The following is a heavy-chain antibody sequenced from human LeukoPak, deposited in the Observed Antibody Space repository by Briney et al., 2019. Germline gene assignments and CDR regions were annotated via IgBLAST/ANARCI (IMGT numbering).Heavy chain of an antibody. CDR1: GFTFSRYA. V-gene: IGHV3-64*01. CDR3: ARGHFWSGYSYQDYYYYMDV. Sequence: QPGGSLRLSCAASGFTFSRYAMHWARQAPGKGLEHVSTISYNGDGTDYANSVKGRFTISRDNSKNTLSLQVGSLRPEDMAVYYCARGHFWSGYSYQDYYYYMDVWGKGTTVTVSS. J-gene: IGHJ6*03. D-gene: IGHD3-3*02. CDR2: ISYNGDGT.